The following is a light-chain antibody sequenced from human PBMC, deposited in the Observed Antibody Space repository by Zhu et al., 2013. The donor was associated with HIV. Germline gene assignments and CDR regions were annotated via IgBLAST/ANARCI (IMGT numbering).Light chain of an antibody. CDR3: QQYGSSPYT. Sequence: EIVLTQSPGTLSLSPGDRATLSCRASQSVSSSYLAWYQQKPGQAPRLLIYGASSRATGIPDRFSGSGSGTDFTLTISRLEPEDFAVYYCQQYGSSPYTFGLGDQAGDQT. CDR2: GAS. V-gene: IGKV3-20*01. J-gene: IGKJ2*01. CDR1: QSVSSSY.